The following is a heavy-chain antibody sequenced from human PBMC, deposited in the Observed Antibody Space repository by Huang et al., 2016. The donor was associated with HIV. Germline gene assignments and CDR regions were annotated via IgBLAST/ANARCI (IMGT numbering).Heavy chain of an antibody. CDR3: AREKAADSAWYGVYYFDY. CDR2: INHIGKT. V-gene: IGHV4-34*01. J-gene: IGHJ4*02. Sequence: QVQLRQWGAGLVKPSEALSLTCAVYGGSFRGCYWTWVRQAPGKGVGWVGEINHIGKTNAQPSLKSLVTISKDTAKNQFSLQLTSVSAADTGVYFCAREKAADSAWYGVYYFDYWGEGALVTVTS. D-gene: IGHD6-19*01. CDR1: GGSFRGCY.